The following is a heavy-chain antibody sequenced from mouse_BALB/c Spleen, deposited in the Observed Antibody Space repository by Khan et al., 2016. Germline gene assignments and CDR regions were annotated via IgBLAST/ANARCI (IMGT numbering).Heavy chain of an antibody. CDR2: IIYSGRT. Sequence: EVQLQESGPGLMKPSQSLSLTCTVTGYSITSDYAWNWIRQFPGNKLEWMGYIIYSGRTTYTPSLKSRISITRDTSKNQFFRQLNSVTIEDTATYYCASDGPNYAMDYWGQGTSVTVSS. V-gene: IGHV3-2*02. D-gene: IGHD2-3*01. CDR1: GYSITSDYA. J-gene: IGHJ4*01. CDR3: ASDGPNYAMDY.